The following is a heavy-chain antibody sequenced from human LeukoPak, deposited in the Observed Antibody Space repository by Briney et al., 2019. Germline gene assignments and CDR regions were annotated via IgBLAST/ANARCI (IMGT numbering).Heavy chain of an antibody. Sequence: ASVKVSCKASGYTFTSYDINWVRQATGQGLEWMGWISAYNGSTNYAQKLQGRVTMTTDTSTSTAYMELRSLRSDDTAVYYCARVFSIDAFDIWGQGTMVTVSS. CDR3: ARVFSIDAFDI. J-gene: IGHJ3*02. V-gene: IGHV1-18*01. CDR1: GYTFTSYD. D-gene: IGHD2-2*01. CDR2: ISAYNGST.